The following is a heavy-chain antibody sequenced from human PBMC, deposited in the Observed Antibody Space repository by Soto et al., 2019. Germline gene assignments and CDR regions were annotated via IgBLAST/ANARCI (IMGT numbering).Heavy chain of an antibody. CDR3: ARITPRYYGLAV. Sequence: SETLSLTCTVSGGSISSSSYYWGWIRQPPGKGLEWIGSIYYSGSTYYNPSLKSRVTISVDTSKNQFSLKLSSVTAADTAVYYCARITPRYYGLAVWGQGTTVTVSS. J-gene: IGHJ6*02. D-gene: IGHD1-20*01. V-gene: IGHV4-39*01. CDR2: IYYSGST. CDR1: GGSISSSSYY.